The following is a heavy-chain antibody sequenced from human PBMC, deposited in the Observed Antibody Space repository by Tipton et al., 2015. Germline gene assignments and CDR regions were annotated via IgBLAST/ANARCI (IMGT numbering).Heavy chain of an antibody. D-gene: IGHD2-15*01. CDR3: ARDRGSCSGGSCYHGSDS. CDR2: ISYSGST. J-gene: IGHJ5*01. CDR1: GGSVSTSNYY. Sequence: TLSLTCTVSGGSVSTSNYYWGWIRQSPGKGLEWIGYISYSGSTHYNPSLKRRVTISLDTSKNQFSLTLNSVTAADTAVYYCARDRGSCSGGSCYHGSDSWGQGTLVTVSS. V-gene: IGHV4-61*01.